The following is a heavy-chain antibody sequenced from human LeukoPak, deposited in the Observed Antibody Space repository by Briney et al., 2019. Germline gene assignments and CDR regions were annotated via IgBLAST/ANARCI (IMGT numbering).Heavy chain of an antibody. CDR3: ARVRGLRLGELRAMRPRYFDY. CDR1: GGPFSGYY. D-gene: IGHD3-16*01. CDR2: INHSGST. Sequence: PSETLSLTCAVYGGPFSGYYWSWIRQPPGKGQERIGEINHSGSTNSTPSLKSQVPISVATSKTQFSLKQSSVTAADTAVYYCARVRGLRLGELRAMRPRYFDYWGQGTLVTVSS. V-gene: IGHV4-34*01. J-gene: IGHJ4*02.